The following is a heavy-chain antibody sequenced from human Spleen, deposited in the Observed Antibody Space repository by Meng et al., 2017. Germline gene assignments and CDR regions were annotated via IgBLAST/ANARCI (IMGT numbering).Heavy chain of an antibody. Sequence: QVQLQESGTGLVEPSQTLSLTCTVSGGSMSSGNYYWSWIRQPPGKGLEWIGYIHHSGSAYYNPSLKSRVSISVDTSKNQISLNLNSMTAADTAVYYCASFDHIPRRNYFDYWGQGTLVTVSS. CDR3: ASFDHIPRRNYFDY. CDR1: GGSMSSGNYY. D-gene: IGHD2-21*01. J-gene: IGHJ4*02. V-gene: IGHV4-30-4*01. CDR2: IHHSGSA.